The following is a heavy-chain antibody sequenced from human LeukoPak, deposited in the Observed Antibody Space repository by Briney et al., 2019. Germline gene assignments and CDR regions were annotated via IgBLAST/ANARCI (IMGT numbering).Heavy chain of an antibody. CDR3: AKGGLSRAGLDF. CDR2: ISDRDHNT. D-gene: IGHD5/OR15-5a*01. V-gene: IGHV3-23*01. Sequence: QPGGSLRLSCAASGFTFSSYAMTWVRQAPGKGLEWVSSISDRDHNTYYADSVKGRFTISRDNSKNTLYLQMNSLRAEDTAVYYCAKGGLSRAGLDFWGQGTLVTVSS. CDR1: GFTFSSYA. J-gene: IGHJ4*02.